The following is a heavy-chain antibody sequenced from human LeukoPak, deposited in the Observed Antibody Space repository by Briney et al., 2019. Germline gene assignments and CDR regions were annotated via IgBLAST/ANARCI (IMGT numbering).Heavy chain of an antibody. J-gene: IGHJ4*02. V-gene: IGHV3-30*18. CDR2: ISNDGSKK. CDR1: GFTFSSYG. D-gene: IGHD5-18*01. CDR3: AKDRYSYAFEYSDS. Sequence: GGSLRLSCAASGFTFSSYGMHWVRQAPGKGLDRVAVISNDGSKKYYADSVKGRFTISRDNSKNTLSLQVSSLRTEDTAVYYCAKDRYSYAFEYSDSWGQGTLVTVSS.